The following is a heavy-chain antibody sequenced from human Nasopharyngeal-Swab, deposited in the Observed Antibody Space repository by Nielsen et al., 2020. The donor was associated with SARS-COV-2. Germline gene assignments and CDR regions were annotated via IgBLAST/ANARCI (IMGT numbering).Heavy chain of an antibody. CDR3: ARGPRGYDFWSGYYPGSFDY. CDR2: INPSGST. CDR1: GGSSSGYY. V-gene: IGHV4-34*01. Sequence: SETLSLTCAVYGGSSSGYYWSWIRQPPGKGLEWIGEINPSGSTTYNPPLKSRVTISVDTSKNQFSLKLSSVTAADTAVYYCARGPRGYDFWSGYYPGSFDYWGQGTLVTVSS. D-gene: IGHD3-3*01. J-gene: IGHJ4*02.